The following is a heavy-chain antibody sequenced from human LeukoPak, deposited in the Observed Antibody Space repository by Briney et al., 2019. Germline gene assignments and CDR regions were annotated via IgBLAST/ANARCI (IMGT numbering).Heavy chain of an antibody. CDR3: AKEDYCYDSSGYLYDFDY. D-gene: IGHD3-22*01. J-gene: IGHJ4*02. Sequence: GESLRLSCAASGFTFSSHGMHWVRQAPGKGREWVAVIWYDGSNKYYADSVKGRFSISRDNSKNTLYLQMNSLRAEDRAVYYCAKEDYCYDSSGYLYDFDYWGQGTLVTVSS. CDR1: GFTFSSHG. V-gene: IGHV3-33*06. CDR2: IWYDGSNK.